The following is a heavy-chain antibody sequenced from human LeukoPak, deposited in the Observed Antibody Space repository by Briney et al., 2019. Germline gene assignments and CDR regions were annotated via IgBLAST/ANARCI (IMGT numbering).Heavy chain of an antibody. Sequence: ASVNVSCTASGYTFTSYAMDWVRQAPGQRLEWMGWINAGNGNTKYSQKFQVRVTITSATSASTAYMELSSLRSEDTAVYYCARATSSGWSFYYFDYWGQGTLVTVSS. V-gene: IGHV1-3*01. CDR2: INAGNGNT. J-gene: IGHJ4*02. D-gene: IGHD6-19*01. CDR1: GYTFTSYA. CDR3: ARATSSGWSFYYFDY.